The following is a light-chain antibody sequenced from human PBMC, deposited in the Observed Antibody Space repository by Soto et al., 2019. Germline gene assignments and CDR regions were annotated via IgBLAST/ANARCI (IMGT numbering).Light chain of an antibody. V-gene: IGKV3-15*01. CDR1: QSVSSN. CDR3: QQYSKWPIT. J-gene: IGKJ4*01. Sequence: EIVMTQSPATLSVSPGERATLSCRASQSVSSNLAWYQQKPGQAPRLLIYGASTRATGIPARFSGSGSGTEFILTISRLQSEDFAVYYCQQYSKWPITFGGGTKVDIK. CDR2: GAS.